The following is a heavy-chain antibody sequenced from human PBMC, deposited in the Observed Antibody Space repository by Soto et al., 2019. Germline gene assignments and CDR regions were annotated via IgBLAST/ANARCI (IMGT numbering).Heavy chain of an antibody. J-gene: IGHJ4*02. Sequence: GGSLRLSCAASGFTFSTYWMHWVRQVPGKGLVWVAVISDDGSDKYYADSVKGRFTISRDNSKNTLYLQMNSLRAEDTAVYYCSKDLDGLQGLVDSSFCFDYWGQGTLVTVSS. CDR1: GFTFSTYW. CDR3: SKDLDGLQGLVDSSFCFDY. CDR2: ISDDGSDK. D-gene: IGHD3-16*02. V-gene: IGHV3-30*18.